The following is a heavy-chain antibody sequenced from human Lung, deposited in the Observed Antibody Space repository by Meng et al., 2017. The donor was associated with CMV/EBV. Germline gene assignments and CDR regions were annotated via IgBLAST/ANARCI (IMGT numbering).Heavy chain of an antibody. CDR3: ARVGGAYYYDSSGLIDY. CDR1: GFTFSSYE. J-gene: IGHJ4*02. D-gene: IGHD3-22*01. CDR2: ISSSGSTI. Sequence: GGSLRLXXAASGFTFSSYEMNWVRQAPGKGLEWVSYISSSGSTIYYADSMKGRFTISRDNAKNSLYLQMNSLRAEDTAVYYCARVGGAYYYDSSGLIDYWGQGXLVTVSS. V-gene: IGHV3-48*03.